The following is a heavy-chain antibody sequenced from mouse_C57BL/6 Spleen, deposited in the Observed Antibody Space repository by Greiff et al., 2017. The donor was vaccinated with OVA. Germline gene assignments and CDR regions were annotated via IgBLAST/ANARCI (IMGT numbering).Heavy chain of an antibody. D-gene: IGHD2-2*01. CDR1: GYTFTSYW. Sequence: QVQLQQPGTELVKPGASVKLSCKASGYTFTSYWMHWVKQRPGQGLEWIGHINSSNGGTNYNEKFKSKATLTVDKSSSTAYMQLSSLTSEDSAVYYCARLHYGYDGDFDYWGQGTTLTVSS. CDR2: INSSNGGT. CDR3: ARLHYGYDGDFDY. J-gene: IGHJ2*01. V-gene: IGHV1-53*01.